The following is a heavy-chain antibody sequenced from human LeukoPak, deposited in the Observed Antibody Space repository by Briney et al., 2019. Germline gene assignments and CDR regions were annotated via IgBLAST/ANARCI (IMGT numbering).Heavy chain of an antibody. Sequence: PGGSLRLSCAASGFTVSSKYMSWVRQAPGKGLEWVSAISGSGVTTHYAGSVKGQFSNSRDNSKNTLYLQMNSLRAEDTALYYCAKKVVVGATSPYSDFQDWGQGTLVTVSS. CDR3: AKKVVVGATSPYSDFQD. D-gene: IGHD1-26*01. V-gene: IGHV3-23*01. CDR2: ISGSGVTT. CDR1: GFTVSSKY. J-gene: IGHJ1*01.